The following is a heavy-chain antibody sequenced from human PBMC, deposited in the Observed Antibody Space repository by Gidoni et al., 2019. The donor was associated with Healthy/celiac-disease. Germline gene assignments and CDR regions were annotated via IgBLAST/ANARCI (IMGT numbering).Heavy chain of an antibody. CDR3: ARDRMVVTAIRVFDY. D-gene: IGHD2-21*02. CDR2: ISYDGSNK. J-gene: IGHJ4*02. CDR1: GFPLSSYA. V-gene: IGHV3-30-3*01. Sequence: QVQLVESGGGVVQPGRSLRLSCAASGFPLSSYAMHWVRQAPGKGLEWVAVISYDGSNKYYADSVKGRFTISRDNSKNTLYLQMNSLRAEDTAVYYCARDRMVVTAIRVFDYWGQGTLVTVSS.